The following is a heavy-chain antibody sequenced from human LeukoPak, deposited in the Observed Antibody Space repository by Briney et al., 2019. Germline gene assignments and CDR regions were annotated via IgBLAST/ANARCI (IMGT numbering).Heavy chain of an antibody. CDR1: GYTFTSYG. Sequence: ASVKVSCKASGYTFTSYGISWVRQAPGQGLEWMGWISAYNGNANSAQQLQGRVTMTTDTSTSTAYMELRSLRSDDTAMYYCARGEWELLSSPDAFDIWGQGTMVTVSS. J-gene: IGHJ3*02. CDR3: ARGEWELLSSPDAFDI. V-gene: IGHV1-18*01. CDR2: ISAYNGNA. D-gene: IGHD1-26*01.